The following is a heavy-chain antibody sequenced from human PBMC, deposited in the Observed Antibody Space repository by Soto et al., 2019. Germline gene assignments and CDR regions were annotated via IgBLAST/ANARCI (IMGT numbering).Heavy chain of an antibody. CDR3: ARLTPHLTYYYDSSGHYLFAY. CDR1: GGSISSYY. J-gene: IGHJ4*02. D-gene: IGHD3-22*01. CDR2: IYYSGST. V-gene: IGHV4-59*08. Sequence: SETLSLTCTVSGGSISSYYWSWIRQPPGKGLEWIGYIYYSGSTNYNPSLKSRVTISVDTSKNQFSLKLSSVTAADTAVYYCARLTPHLTYYYDSSGHYLFAYWGQGTLVTVSS.